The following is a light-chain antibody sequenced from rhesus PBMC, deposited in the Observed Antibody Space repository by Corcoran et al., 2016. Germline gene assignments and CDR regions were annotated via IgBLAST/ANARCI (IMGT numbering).Light chain of an antibody. J-gene: IGKJ4*01. CDR3: LQYSTSPLT. Sequence: DIQMTQSPSSLSASVGDTVTITCRASQSISRWLDWYQQKPGKAPKPLIYKASSLHSGVPSRFSGSGAGTDFTLTISSLQPEGFATYYCLQYSTSPLTFGGGTKVELK. CDR2: KAS. V-gene: IGKV1-22*01. CDR1: QSISRW.